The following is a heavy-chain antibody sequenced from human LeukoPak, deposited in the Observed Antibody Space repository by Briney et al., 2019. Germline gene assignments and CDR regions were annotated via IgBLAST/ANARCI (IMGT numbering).Heavy chain of an antibody. Sequence: SETLSLTCTVSDDSISFYYWSRIRQTPGKGLEWIGYIYYSGSTNYNPSLKSRVTISVDTSQNQFSLKLSFVTAADTAVYYCARGGIDSFDYWGQGTLVTVSS. D-gene: IGHD3-10*01. V-gene: IGHV4-59*01. CDR2: IYYSGST. CDR3: ARGGIDSFDY. CDR1: DDSISFYY. J-gene: IGHJ4*02.